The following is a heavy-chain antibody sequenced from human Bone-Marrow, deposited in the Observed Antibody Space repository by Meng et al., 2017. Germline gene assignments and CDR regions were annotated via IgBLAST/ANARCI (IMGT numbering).Heavy chain of an antibody. CDR2: IYYSGST. CDR1: GDSISSSSYY. Sequence: QLQLQVSGPGLVKPSETLSLTCSVSGDSISSSSYYWGWIRQPPGKGLEWIGSIYYSGSTYYNPSLKSRITKSVDTSKNQFSLKLSSVTAADTAVYYCARHPRRDGYNFPDYWGQGTLVTVSS. V-gene: IGHV4-39*01. CDR3: ARHPRRDGYNFPDY. D-gene: IGHD5-24*01. J-gene: IGHJ4*02.